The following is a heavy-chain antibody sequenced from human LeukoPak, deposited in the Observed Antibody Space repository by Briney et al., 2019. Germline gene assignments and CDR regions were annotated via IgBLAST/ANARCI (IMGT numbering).Heavy chain of an antibody. J-gene: IGHJ4*02. CDR1: GGSVSSGSYY. D-gene: IGHD6-13*01. V-gene: IGHV4-61*01. CDR2: IYYSGTT. CDR3: AKETSYSSSWYRGDIDY. Sequence: SETLSLTCTVSGGSVSSGSYYWSWIRQPPGKGLEWIGYIYYSGTTNYNPSLKSRVTISVDTSKNQFSLKLSSVTAADTAVYYCAKETSYSSSWYRGDIDYWGQGTLVTVSS.